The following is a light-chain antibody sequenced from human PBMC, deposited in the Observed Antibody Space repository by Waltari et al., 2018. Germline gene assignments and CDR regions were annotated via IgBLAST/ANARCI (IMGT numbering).Light chain of an antibody. CDR2: EVS. CDR1: SSDVGGYND. CDR3: SSYAGSNNFV. V-gene: IGLV2-8*01. Sequence: QSALTQPPSASGSPGQSVTISCTGTSSDVGGYNDVSWYQQHPGKAPKLMIYEVSKRPSGVPDRFSGSKSGHTASLTVSGLQAEDEADYYCSSYAGSNNFVFGGGTKLTVL. J-gene: IGLJ2*01.